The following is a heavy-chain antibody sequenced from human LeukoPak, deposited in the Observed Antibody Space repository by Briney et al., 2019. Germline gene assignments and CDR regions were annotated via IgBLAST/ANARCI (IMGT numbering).Heavy chain of an antibody. D-gene: IGHD2-2*02. Sequence: GESLKISCKGSGYSFTSYWIGWVRQMPGKGLEWMGIIYPGDSDTRYSPSFQGQVTISADKSISTAYLQWSSLKASDTAMYYCARYSEYYSSTSCYTWLDYWGQGTLVTVSS. V-gene: IGHV5-51*01. J-gene: IGHJ4*02. CDR3: ARYSEYYSSTSCYTWLDY. CDR1: GYSFTSYW. CDR2: IYPGDSDT.